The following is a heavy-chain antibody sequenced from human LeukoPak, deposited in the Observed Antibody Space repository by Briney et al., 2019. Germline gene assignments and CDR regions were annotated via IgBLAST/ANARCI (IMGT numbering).Heavy chain of an antibody. Sequence: GGSLRLSCAASRFTFNNYAMSWVRQAPGKGLEWVSGIRGSGTRTFYADSVKGRFSISRDNSKNTLYLQMNNLRAEDTAVYYCAKANSMYYYDTWGQGTLVTVSS. CDR3: AKANSMYYYDT. J-gene: IGHJ4*02. CDR2: IRGSGTRT. V-gene: IGHV3-23*01. CDR1: RFTFNNYA. D-gene: IGHD3-22*01.